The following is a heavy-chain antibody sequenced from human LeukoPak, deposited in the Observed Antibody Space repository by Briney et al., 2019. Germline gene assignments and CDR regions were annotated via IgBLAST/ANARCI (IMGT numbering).Heavy chain of an antibody. Sequence: SETLSLTCTVSGGSISSYHWSWIRQPPGKGLECIGYIYNSGSTNYNPSLKSRVSISVDTSKNQFSLKLSSVTAADTAVYYCARSAIDAFDIWGQGTMVTVSS. V-gene: IGHV4-59*08. CDR3: ARSAIDAFDI. CDR2: IYNSGST. D-gene: IGHD6-25*01. CDR1: GGSISSYH. J-gene: IGHJ3*02.